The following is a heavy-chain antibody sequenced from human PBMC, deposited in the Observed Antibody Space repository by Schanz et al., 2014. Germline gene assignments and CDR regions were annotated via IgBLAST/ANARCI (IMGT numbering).Heavy chain of an antibody. CDR3: ARDNQWLARYCMDV. D-gene: IGHD6-19*01. V-gene: IGHV3-33*01. Sequence: QVQLVESGGGVVQPGRSLRISCAASGFTFSNHGMHWVRQSPGKGLEWVALIWYDGSNEYYADSVKGRFTISRDNPKKTLYLQMNSLRAEDTAVYYCARDNQWLARYCMDVWGKGTTVTVSS. CDR1: GFTFSNHG. CDR2: IWYDGSNE. J-gene: IGHJ6*03.